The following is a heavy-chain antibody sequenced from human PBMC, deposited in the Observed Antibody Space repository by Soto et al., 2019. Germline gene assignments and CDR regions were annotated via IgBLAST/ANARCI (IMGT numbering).Heavy chain of an antibody. Sequence: GGSLRLSCAASGFTFSSYAMSWVRQAPGKGLEWVSAISGSGSSTYYADSVKGRFTISRDNSKNTLYLQMNSLRAEDTAVYYCAPPPMIVVVMPFGYWGQGTLVTVSS. CDR3: APPPMIVVVMPFGY. CDR2: ISGSGSST. D-gene: IGHD3-22*01. V-gene: IGHV3-23*01. J-gene: IGHJ4*02. CDR1: GFTFSSYA.